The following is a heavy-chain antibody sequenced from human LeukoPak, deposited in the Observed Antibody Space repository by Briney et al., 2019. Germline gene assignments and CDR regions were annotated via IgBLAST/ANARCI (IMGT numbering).Heavy chain of an antibody. CDR3: ARTGGKYDSSGYYFDY. V-gene: IGHV4-39*01. CDR2: IYYSGST. J-gene: IGHJ4*02. D-gene: IGHD3-22*01. CDR1: GGSISSSSYY. Sequence: PSETLSLTCTVSGGSISSSSYYWGWIRQPPGKGLEWIGSIYYSGSTYYNPSLKSRVTISVDTSKNQFSLKLSSVTAADTAVYYCARTGGKYDSSGYYFDYWGQGTLVTVSS.